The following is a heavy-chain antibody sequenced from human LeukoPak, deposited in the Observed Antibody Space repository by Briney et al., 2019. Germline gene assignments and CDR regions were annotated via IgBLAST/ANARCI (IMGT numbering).Heavy chain of an antibody. V-gene: IGHV3-23*01. CDR1: GFNFANHA. CDR3: AKDRCDESYYDSSGEFLS. CDR2: ISGSGGST. Sequence: GGSLRLSCAASGFNFANHAMSWVRQTPGKGLEWVSAISGSGGSTYYADSAKGRFTISRDNSKNTLYLQMNSLRAEDTAVYYCAKDRCDESYYDSSGEFLSWGQGTLVTVSS. J-gene: IGHJ4*02. D-gene: IGHD3-22*01.